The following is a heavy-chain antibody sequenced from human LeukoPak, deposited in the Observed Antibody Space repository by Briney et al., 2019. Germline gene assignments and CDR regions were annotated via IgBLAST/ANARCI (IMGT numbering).Heavy chain of an antibody. D-gene: IGHD6-19*01. CDR3: ARGGGYDGLYFDY. Sequence: SGGSLTLSCAASGFSFSSYAMSWVRQAPGKGLEWVSAISGSAGSTYSADSEKGRFTISRDNSKNTLYLQMNSLRAEDAAVYYCARGGGYDGLYFDYWGQGTLVTVPS. CDR2: ISGSAGST. V-gene: IGHV3-23*01. J-gene: IGHJ4*02. CDR1: GFSFSSYA.